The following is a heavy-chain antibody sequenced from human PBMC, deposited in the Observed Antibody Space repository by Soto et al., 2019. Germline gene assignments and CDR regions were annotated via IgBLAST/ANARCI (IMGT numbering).Heavy chain of an antibody. Sequence: GGSLRLSCAASGFTFSGSAMHWVRQASGKGLEWVGRIRSKANSYATVYAASVKGRFTISRDDSKNTAYLQMNSLKTEDTAVYYCTRPLHCSGGSCYRKPYYYYYMDVWGKGTTVTVSS. J-gene: IGHJ6*03. D-gene: IGHD2-15*01. CDR3: TRPLHCSGGSCYRKPYYYYYMDV. V-gene: IGHV3-73*01. CDR1: GFTFSGSA. CDR2: IRSKANSYAT.